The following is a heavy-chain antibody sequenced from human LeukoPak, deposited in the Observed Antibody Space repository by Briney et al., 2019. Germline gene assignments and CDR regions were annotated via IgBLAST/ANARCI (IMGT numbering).Heavy chain of an antibody. CDR2: ISYDGSNK. J-gene: IGHJ4*02. Sequence: PGRSLRLSCAASGFTFSSYAMHWVRQAPGKGLEWVAVISYDGSNKYYADSVKGRFTISRDNSKNTLYLQMNSLRAEDTAVYYCAREPAGWYFDYWGQGTLVTVSS. V-gene: IGHV3-30-3*01. CDR3: AREPAGWYFDY. D-gene: IGHD6-19*01. CDR1: GFTFSSYA.